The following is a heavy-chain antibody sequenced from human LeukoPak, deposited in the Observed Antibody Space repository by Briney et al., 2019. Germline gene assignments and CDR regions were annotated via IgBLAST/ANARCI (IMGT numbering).Heavy chain of an antibody. CDR1: GFTFDDYA. Sequence: PGGSLRLSCAASGFTFDDYAMHWVRQAPGKGLEWVSGISWNSGSIGYADSVKGRFTISRDNAKNSLYLQMNSLRAEDMALYYCAKGIAARPSDAFDXXGQGXXXTV. D-gene: IGHD6-6*01. CDR2: ISWNSGSI. J-gene: IGHJ3*02. CDR3: AKGIAARPSDAFDX. V-gene: IGHV3-9*03.